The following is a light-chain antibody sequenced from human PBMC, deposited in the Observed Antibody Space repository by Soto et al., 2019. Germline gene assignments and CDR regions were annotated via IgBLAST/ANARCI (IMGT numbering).Light chain of an antibody. Sequence: DIQMTQSPSTLSASVGDRVTITCRASQSISGSLAWYQQKPGKAPKLLIYEASNFKSGVPSRFSGSGSGTEYTLTISSLQTDDSARYYCTQYSGDWTLGQGTRVAIK. CDR1: QSISGS. V-gene: IGKV1-5*03. CDR3: TQYSGDWT. CDR2: EAS. J-gene: IGKJ1*01.